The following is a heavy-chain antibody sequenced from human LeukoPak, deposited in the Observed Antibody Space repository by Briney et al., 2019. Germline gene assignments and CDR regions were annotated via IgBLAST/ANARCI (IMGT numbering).Heavy chain of an antibody. V-gene: IGHV4-39*07. J-gene: IGHJ4*02. CDR3: ARSATVTTGYFDY. D-gene: IGHD4-17*01. CDR1: GGSISRSGHY. Sequence: SETLSLTCTVSGGSISRSGHYWGWIRQPPGKGLEWIGSVYHSGNTYYNPSLKGRVTISVDTAKNQFSLKLSSVTASDTATYYCARSATVTTGYFDYWGQGNLVTASS. CDR2: VYHSGNT.